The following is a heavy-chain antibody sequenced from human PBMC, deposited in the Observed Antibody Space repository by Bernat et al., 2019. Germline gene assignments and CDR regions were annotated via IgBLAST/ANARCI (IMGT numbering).Heavy chain of an antibody. J-gene: IGHJ4*02. CDR3: ARGAPVTVGRAAAVTLYYFDY. V-gene: IGHV4-31*03. CDR1: GGSISSGGYY. D-gene: IGHD6-13*01. Sequence: QVQLQESGPGLVKPSQTLSLTCTVSGGSISSGGYYWSWIRQHPGKGLEWIGYIYYSGSTYYNPSLKSRVTISVDTSKNQFSLKLSSVTAADTAVYYCARGAPVTVGRAAAVTLYYFDYWGQGTLVTVSS. CDR2: IYYSGST.